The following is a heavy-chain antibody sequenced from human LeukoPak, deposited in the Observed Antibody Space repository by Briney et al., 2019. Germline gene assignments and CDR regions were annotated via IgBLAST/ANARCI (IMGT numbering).Heavy chain of an antibody. V-gene: IGHV4-30-4*08. D-gene: IGHD6-6*01. Sequence: LSLTCTVSGGSISSGDYYWSWIRQPPGKGLEWIGYIYYSGSTYYNPSLKSRVTISVDTSKNQFSLKLSSVTAADTAVYYCAISAPSAPIYYYYMDVWGKGTTVTVSS. CDR1: GGSISSGDYY. J-gene: IGHJ6*03. CDR2: IYYSGST. CDR3: AISAPSAPIYYYYMDV.